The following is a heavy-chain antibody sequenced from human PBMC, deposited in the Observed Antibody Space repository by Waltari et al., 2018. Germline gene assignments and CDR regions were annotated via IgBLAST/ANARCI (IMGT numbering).Heavy chain of an antibody. D-gene: IGHD3-10*01. CDR2: IRNQGYGGTT. V-gene: IGHV3-49*04. J-gene: IGHJ4*02. CDR1: GFTFGDYG. CDR3: TRVIPGRYRLGHFDI. Sequence: EVQLVESGGGLVQPGRSLRLSCTASGFTFGDYGMTWVRQAPGKGLAWVAFIRNQGYGGTTEYAASAKGRFTIARDDSNSIAYLQMNSLKPEDTALYYCTRVIPGRYRLGHFDIWGQGALVSVSS.